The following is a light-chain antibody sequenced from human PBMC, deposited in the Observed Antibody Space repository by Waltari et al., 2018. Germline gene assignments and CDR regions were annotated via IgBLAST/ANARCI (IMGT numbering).Light chain of an antibody. V-gene: IGLV3-21*03. CDR2: DDS. Sequence: SYVLTQPPSVSVAPGKSAKITCGGNDIGRKSVHWYQQKPGQVPVLVVHDDSGRPSGIPERFSGSNSGNTATLTITRVEVGDEADYYCQVWYRSTDHSIFGGGTELTVL. J-gene: IGLJ2*01. CDR3: QVWYRSTDHSI. CDR1: DIGRKS.